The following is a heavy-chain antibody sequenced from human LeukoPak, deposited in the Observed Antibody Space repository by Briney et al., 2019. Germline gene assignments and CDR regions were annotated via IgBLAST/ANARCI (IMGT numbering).Heavy chain of an antibody. CDR1: GFTFSSYA. CDR2: ISGSGGST. J-gene: IGHJ4*02. CDR3: AKARGWTGSSRFQSIDY. Sequence: QAGGSLRLSCAASGFTFSSYAMSWVRQAPGKGLEWVSAISGSGGSTYYADSVKGRFTISRDNSKNTLYLQMNSLRAEDTAVYYCAKARGWTGSSRFQSIDYWGQGTLVTVSS. V-gene: IGHV3-23*01. D-gene: IGHD3-16*02.